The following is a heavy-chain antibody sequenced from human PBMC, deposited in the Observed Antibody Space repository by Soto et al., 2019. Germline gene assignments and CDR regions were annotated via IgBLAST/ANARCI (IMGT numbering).Heavy chain of an antibody. D-gene: IGHD5-12*01. V-gene: IGHV3-23*01. J-gene: IGHJ4*02. Sequence: SGGSLRLSCAASGFTFSDYAMSWVRQGPGKGLEWVSTISGSGGRTFYADSVKGRFTISRDNSKNTLSLQMNSLRAEDTAVYYCAKRAQIYDPGYYFDFWGQGTPVTVSS. CDR1: GFTFSDYA. CDR2: ISGSGGRT. CDR3: AKRAQIYDPGYYFDF.